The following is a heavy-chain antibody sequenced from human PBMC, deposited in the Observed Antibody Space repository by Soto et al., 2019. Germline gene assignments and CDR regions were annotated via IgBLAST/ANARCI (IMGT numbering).Heavy chain of an antibody. Sequence: PGGSLRLPCAASGFTFSSYAMSWVRQAPGKGLEWVSAISGSGGSTYYADSVKGRFTISRDNSKNTLYLEMNSLRAEDTAVYYCASLAPVPAAFSGPYGMDVWGQGTTVTVYS. CDR1: GFTFSSYA. D-gene: IGHD2-2*01. CDR3: ASLAPVPAAFSGPYGMDV. CDR2: ISGSGGST. V-gene: IGHV3-23*01. J-gene: IGHJ6*01.